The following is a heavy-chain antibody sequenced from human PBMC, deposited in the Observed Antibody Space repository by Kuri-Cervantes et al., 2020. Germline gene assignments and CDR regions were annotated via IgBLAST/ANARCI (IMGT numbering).Heavy chain of an antibody. V-gene: IGHV3-23*01. Sequence: GGSLRLSCAASGFTFSSYAMSWVRQAPGKGLEWVSTLSGSGGSTFYADSVKGRFTISRDISKNTLYLQMSSLRAEDTAVYYCAKQTGWDIRGVIFADAFDIWGQGTMVTVSS. D-gene: IGHD3-10*01. CDR3: AKQTGWDIRGVIFADAFDI. CDR1: GFTFSSYA. CDR2: LSGSGGST. J-gene: IGHJ3*02.